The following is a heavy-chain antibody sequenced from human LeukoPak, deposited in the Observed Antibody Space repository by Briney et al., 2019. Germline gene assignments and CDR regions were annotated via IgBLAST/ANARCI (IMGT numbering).Heavy chain of an antibody. V-gene: IGHV3-23*01. Sequence: LSGGSLRLSCAASGFTFTNYAMAWVRQAPGKGLEWVSALSNSGVSTYYADSVKGRFTISRDNSKNTLYVQMNSLRADDTAVYYCAKGPEKGVAHWHFDLWGRGTLVTVSS. D-gene: IGHD2-15*01. CDR3: AKGPEKGVAHWHFDL. CDR1: GFTFTNYA. CDR2: LSNSGVST. J-gene: IGHJ2*01.